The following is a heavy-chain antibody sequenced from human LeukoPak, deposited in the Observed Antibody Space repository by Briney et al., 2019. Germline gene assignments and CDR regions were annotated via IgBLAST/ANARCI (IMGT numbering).Heavy chain of an antibody. J-gene: IGHJ3*02. D-gene: IGHD6-6*01. CDR3: ARDGIAARIDAFDI. CDR2: IYYSGST. Sequence: SETLSLTCTVSGGSISSYYWSWIRQPPGKGLEWIGYIYYSGSTNYNPSLKSRVTISVDTSKNQFSLKLSSVTAADTAVYYCARDGIAARIDAFDIWGQGTMVTVSS. V-gene: IGHV4-59*01. CDR1: GGSISSYY.